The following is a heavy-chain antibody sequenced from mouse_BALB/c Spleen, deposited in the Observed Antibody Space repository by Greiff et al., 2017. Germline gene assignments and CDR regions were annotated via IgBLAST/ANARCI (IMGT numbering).Heavy chain of an antibody. Sequence: QVQLQQPGAELVRPGASVKLSCKASGYTFTSYWINWVKQRPGQGLEWIGNIYPSDSYTNYNQKFKDKATLTVDKSSSTAYMQLSSPTSEDSAVYYCTRGAYGSDYWGQGTTRTVSS. CDR3: TRGAYGSDY. CDR2: IYPSDSYT. CDR1: GYTFTSYW. D-gene: IGHD1-1*01. V-gene: IGHV1-69*02. J-gene: IGHJ2*01.